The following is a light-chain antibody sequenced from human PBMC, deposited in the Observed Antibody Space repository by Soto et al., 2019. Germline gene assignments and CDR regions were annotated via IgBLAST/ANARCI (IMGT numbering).Light chain of an antibody. CDR3: CSYAGASTYV. Sequence: QSVLTQPASVSGSPGQSITISCTGTSSVVGSYNLVSWYQQHPGKVPKLMIYEVSERPSGVSDRFSGSKSGNTASLTISGLQAEDEADYYCCSYAGASTYVFGTGTKATVL. V-gene: IGLV2-23*02. J-gene: IGLJ1*01. CDR1: SSVVGSYNL. CDR2: EVS.